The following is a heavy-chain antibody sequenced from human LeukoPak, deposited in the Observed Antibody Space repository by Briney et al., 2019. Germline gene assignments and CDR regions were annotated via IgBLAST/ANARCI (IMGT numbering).Heavy chain of an antibody. J-gene: IGHJ4*02. V-gene: IGHV3-49*03. D-gene: IGHD3-22*01. Sequence: GGSLRLSCTASGFTFGDYAMSWFRQAPGKGLEWVGFIRSKAYGGTTEYAASVKGRFPISRDDSKSIAYLQMNSLKTEDTAVYYCTRGRYDSSGYYYYWGQGTLVTVSS. CDR3: TRGRYDSSGYYYY. CDR2: IRSKAYGGTT. CDR1: GFTFGDYA.